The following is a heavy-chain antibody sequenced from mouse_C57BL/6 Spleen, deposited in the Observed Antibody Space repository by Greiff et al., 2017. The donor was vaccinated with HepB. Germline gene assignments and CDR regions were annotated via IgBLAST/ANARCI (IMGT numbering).Heavy chain of an antibody. J-gene: IGHJ2*01. CDR1: GFTFSSYA. CDR3: AYDYDGYYFDY. V-gene: IGHV5-4*01. D-gene: IGHD2-4*01. CDR2: ISDGGSYT. Sequence: DVHLVESGGGLVKPGGSLKLSCAASGFTFSSYAMSWVRQTPEKRLEWVATISDGGSYTYYPDNVKGRFTISRDNAKNNLYLQMSHLKSEDTAMYYCAYDYDGYYFDYWGQGTTLTVSS.